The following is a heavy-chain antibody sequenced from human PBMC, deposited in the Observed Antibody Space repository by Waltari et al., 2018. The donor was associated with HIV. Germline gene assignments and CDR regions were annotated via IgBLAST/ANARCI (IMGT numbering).Heavy chain of an antibody. CDR1: GFSFRNYA. D-gene: IGHD3-10*01. J-gene: IGHJ4*02. CDR3: VVSSFDY. CDR2: ISYDETNE. V-gene: IGHV3-30*03. Sequence: QVQLVESGGGVAPPGSSLSLSCAASGFSFRNYAMHWVRQAPGKGLEWLTLISYDETNEYYTDSVRGRFTISRDNSKNMLYLQMNNLRPEDTAIYYCVVSSFDYWGQGTLVTVSS.